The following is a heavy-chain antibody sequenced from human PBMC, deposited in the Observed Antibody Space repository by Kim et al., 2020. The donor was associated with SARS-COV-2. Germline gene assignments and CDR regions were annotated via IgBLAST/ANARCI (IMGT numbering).Heavy chain of an antibody. D-gene: IGHD3-22*01. V-gene: IGHV3-23*01. CDR3: AKRGRGADYYDSSGYYYDY. Sequence: GRLTISKDNTKNALDLQMNSLRAEDTAVYYCAKRGRGADYYDSSGYYYDYWGQGTLVTVSS. J-gene: IGHJ4*02.